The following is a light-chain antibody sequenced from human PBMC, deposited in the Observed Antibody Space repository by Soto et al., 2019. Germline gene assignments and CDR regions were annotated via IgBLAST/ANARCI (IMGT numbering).Light chain of an antibody. CDR2: GNS. V-gene: IGLV1-40*01. CDR3: QSYDSSLSGAV. J-gene: IGLJ3*02. CDR1: SSNIGAGYD. Sequence: QYVLTQPPSVSGAPGQRVTISCTGSSSNIGAGYDVHFYQQLPGTAPKLLIYGNSNRPSGVPDRFSGSKSGTSASLAITGLQAEDESDYYCQSYDSSLSGAVFGGGTKLTVL.